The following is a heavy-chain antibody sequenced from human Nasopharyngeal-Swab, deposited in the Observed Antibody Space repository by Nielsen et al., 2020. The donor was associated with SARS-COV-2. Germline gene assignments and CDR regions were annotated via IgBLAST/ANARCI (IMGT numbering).Heavy chain of an antibody. CDR3: ARDIVFSGYDLTAYSHYGMDV. CDR2: IIPIFGTA. CDR1: GGTFSSYA. J-gene: IGHJ6*02. V-gene: IGHV1-69*13. Sequence: SVKVSCKASGGTFSSYAISWVRQAPGQGLEWMGGIIPIFGTANYAQKFQGRVTITADESTSTAYMELRSLRSDDTAVYYCARDIVFSGYDLTAYSHYGMDVWGQGTTVTVSS. D-gene: IGHD5-12*01.